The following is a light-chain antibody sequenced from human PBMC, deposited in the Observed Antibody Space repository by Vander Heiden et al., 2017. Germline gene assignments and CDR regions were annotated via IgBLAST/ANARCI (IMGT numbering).Light chain of an antibody. CDR1: EHISRW. V-gene: IGKV1-5*03. CDR2: RAS. Sequence: DIQMTQSPSTLSASVGDRVTITCRASEHISRWLAWYQQKPGKAPKLLIYRASSLESGVPSRFSGSGSGTEFTLTISSLQPDDLATYYCQQYDRGRTFGQGTKVEVK. J-gene: IGKJ1*01. CDR3: QQYDRGRT.